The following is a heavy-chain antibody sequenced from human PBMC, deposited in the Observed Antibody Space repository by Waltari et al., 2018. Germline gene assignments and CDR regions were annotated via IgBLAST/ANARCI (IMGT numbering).Heavy chain of an antibody. J-gene: IGHJ6*02. CDR1: GGSISSGSYY. V-gene: IGHV4-61*09. Sequence: QVQLQESGPGLVKPSQTLSLTCTVSGGSISSGSYYWSWIRQPAGKGLEWIGYIYTSGRTNYNPSLKSRVTISVDTSKNQFSLKLSSVTAADTAVYYCASSTYYYDSSGNTGGMDVWGQGTTVTVSS. CDR2: IYTSGRT. CDR3: ASSTYYYDSSGNTGGMDV. D-gene: IGHD3-22*01.